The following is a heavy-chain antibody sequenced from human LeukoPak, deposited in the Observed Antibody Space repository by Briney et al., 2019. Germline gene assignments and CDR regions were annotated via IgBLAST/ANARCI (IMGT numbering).Heavy chain of an antibody. D-gene: IGHD3-22*01. CDR2: MKQDGSEK. Sequence: GGSLRLSCAASGFTFSSYWMSWVRQAPGKGLEWVANMKQDGSEKYYVDSVEGRFTISRGNAKDSLYLQMNSLRAEDTAVYYCARVGDYYYDSSGYYDYYYGMDVWGQGTTVTVSS. CDR1: GFTFSSYW. CDR3: ARVGDYYYDSSGYYDYYYGMDV. J-gene: IGHJ6*02. V-gene: IGHV3-7*01.